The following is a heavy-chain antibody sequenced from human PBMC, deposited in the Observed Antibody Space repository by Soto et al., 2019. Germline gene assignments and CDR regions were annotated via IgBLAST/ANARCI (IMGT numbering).Heavy chain of an antibody. CDR3: ARELVHGYLDL. V-gene: IGHV3-74*01. CDR1: GFMFGAHW. Sequence: EVQLVEAGGGLVRPGGSLKLSCAASGFMFGAHWMHWVRQGPDKGLVFVARINLDGTKTNYADFVEGRFTISRDNAKKTLYLEMNILRGDDTAVYFCARELVHGYLDLWGQGDLVTVSS. J-gene: IGHJ5*02. CDR2: INLDGTKT. D-gene: IGHD2-8*02.